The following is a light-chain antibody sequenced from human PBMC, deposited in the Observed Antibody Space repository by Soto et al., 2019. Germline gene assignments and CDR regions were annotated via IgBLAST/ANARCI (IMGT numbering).Light chain of an antibody. CDR3: ASYTSSATYV. V-gene: IGLV2-14*01. CDR1: SSDVGGYNY. CDR2: DVT. J-gene: IGLJ1*01. Sequence: QSALTQPASVSGSPGQSITISCTGTSSDVGGYNYVSWYQQHPGKAPKLMLYDVTNRPSGVSSRFSGSKSGNTASLTISGLQAEDEADYYCASYTSSATYVIGTGTKLTVL.